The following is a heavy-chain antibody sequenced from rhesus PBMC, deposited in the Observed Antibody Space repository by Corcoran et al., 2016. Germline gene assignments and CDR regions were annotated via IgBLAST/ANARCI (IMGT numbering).Heavy chain of an antibody. CDR3: ARESARTGSGCYHGLDS. CDR2: ISGSGGST. V-gene: IGHV4-173*01. J-gene: IGHJ6*01. D-gene: IGHD2-21*01. CDR1: GGSISSNY. Sequence: QLQLQESGPGLVKPSETLSLTCAVSGGSISSNYWSWIRQPPGKGLERIGRISGSGGSTDYNPSLKSRVTISTDTSKNQFSLKLSSVTAADTAVYYCARESARTGSGCYHGLDSWGQGVVVTVSS.